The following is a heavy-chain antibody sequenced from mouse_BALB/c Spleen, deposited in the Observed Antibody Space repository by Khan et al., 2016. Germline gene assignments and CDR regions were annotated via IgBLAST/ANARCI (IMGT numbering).Heavy chain of an antibody. D-gene: IGHD2-5*01. CDR2: ISSGRNTF. CDR3: ARRIVTRDYYGMDY. V-gene: IGHV5-17*02. J-gene: IGHJ4*01. Sequence: EVELVESGGGLVQPGGSRKLSCAASGFNFSSFGMHWVRQAPEKGLEWVAYISSGRNTFYYADTVKGRFTISRDNPKKTLFLQMTSLRSEDTAMYYCARRIVTRDYYGMDYWGQGTSVTVSS. CDR1: GFNFSSFG.